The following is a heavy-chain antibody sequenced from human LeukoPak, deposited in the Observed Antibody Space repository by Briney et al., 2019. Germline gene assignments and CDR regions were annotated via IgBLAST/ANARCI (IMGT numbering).Heavy chain of an antibody. CDR1: GYTFTGYY. CDR3: ARRYYYDSSGYRPLVNWFDP. CDR2: INPNSGGT. J-gene: IGHJ5*02. D-gene: IGHD3-22*01. V-gene: IGHV1-2*06. Sequence: ASVKVSCKAPGYTFTGYYMHWVRQAPGQGLEWMGRINPNSGGTNYAQKFQGRVTMTRDTSISTAYMELSRLRSDDTAVYYCARRYYYDSSGYRPLVNWFDPWGQGTLVTVSS.